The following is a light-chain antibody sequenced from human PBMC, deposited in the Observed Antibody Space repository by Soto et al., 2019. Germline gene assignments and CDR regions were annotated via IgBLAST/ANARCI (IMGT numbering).Light chain of an antibody. CDR3: CSYAGSNSWV. J-gene: IGLJ3*02. CDR1: SSDVGGYNY. V-gene: IGLV2-8*01. Sequence: QSALTQPPSASGSPGQSVTISCTGTSSDVGGYNYVSWYQQHPGKAPKLMIYEVSKRPSGVPFRFSASKSANTASLTVSGLQAEDGADYYCCSYAGSNSWVFGGGTKVTVL. CDR2: EVS.